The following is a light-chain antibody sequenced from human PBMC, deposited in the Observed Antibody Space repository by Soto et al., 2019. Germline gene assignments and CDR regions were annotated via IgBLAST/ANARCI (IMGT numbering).Light chain of an antibody. CDR2: ETS. CDR1: QSIISY. J-gene: IGKJ4*01. V-gene: IGKV1-39*01. CDR3: QQSYSTPPT. Sequence: DIQMTQSPSSLSASVGDRVTITCRASQSIISYLNWYQQKAGRAPNLLIYETSTLQSGVPSRFSGSGSGTDFTLTINSLPPEDFASYYCQQSYSTPPTFGGGTKVEIK.